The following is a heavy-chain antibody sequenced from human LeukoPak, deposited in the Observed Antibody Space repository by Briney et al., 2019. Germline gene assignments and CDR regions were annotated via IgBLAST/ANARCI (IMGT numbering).Heavy chain of an antibody. CDR2: IYYSGST. D-gene: IGHD3-3*01. Sequence: SETLSLTCTVSGGSISSYYWSWIRQPPGKGLEWIGYIYYSGSTNYNPSLKSRVTISVDTSKNQFSLKLSSVTAADTAVYYCATQRSYYDFWSGYYQGNWFDPWGQGTLATVSS. V-gene: IGHV4-59*08. CDR1: GGSISSYY. J-gene: IGHJ5*02. CDR3: ATQRSYYDFWSGYYQGNWFDP.